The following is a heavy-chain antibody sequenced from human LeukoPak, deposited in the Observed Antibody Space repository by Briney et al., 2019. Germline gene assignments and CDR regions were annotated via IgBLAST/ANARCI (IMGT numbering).Heavy chain of an antibody. V-gene: IGHV4-59*12. CDR2: IYYSGST. D-gene: IGHD5-12*01. CDR3: ARAPMVATIRGLRYYYYYMDV. CDR1: GGSISSYY. Sequence: PSETLSLTCTVSGGSISSYYRSWIRQPPGKGLEWIGYIYYSGSTNYNPSLKSRVTTSVDTSKNQFSLKLSSVTAADTAVYYCARAPMVATIRGLRYYYYYMDVWGKGTTVTVSS. J-gene: IGHJ6*03.